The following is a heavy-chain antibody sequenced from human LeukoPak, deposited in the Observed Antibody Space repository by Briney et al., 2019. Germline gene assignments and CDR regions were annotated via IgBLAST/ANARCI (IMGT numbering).Heavy chain of an antibody. D-gene: IGHD6-13*01. J-gene: IGHJ4*02. CDR1: GFTFSSYW. Sequence: PGGSLRLSCAASGFTFSSYWMSWVRQAPGKGLEWVANIKQDGSEKYYVDSVKGRFTISRDNAKNSLYLLMNSLRAEDTAVYYCARLDHYSSSYLGFDYWGQGTLVTVSS. V-gene: IGHV3-7*01. CDR2: IKQDGSEK. CDR3: ARLDHYSSSYLGFDY.